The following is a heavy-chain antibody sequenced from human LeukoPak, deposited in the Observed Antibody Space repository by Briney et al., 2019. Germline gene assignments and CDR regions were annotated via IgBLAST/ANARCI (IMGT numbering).Heavy chain of an antibody. V-gene: IGHV4-34*01. CDR1: GGSFSGSY. J-gene: IGHJ5*02. CDR2: INHSGST. CDR3: ARVLSSGWYLGHNWFDP. Sequence: SETLSLTCAVYGGSFSGSYWSWIRQPPGKGLEWIGEINHSGSTNYNPSLKSRVTISVDTSKNQFSLKLSSVTAADTAVYYCARVLSSGWYLGHNWFDPWGQGTLVTVSS. D-gene: IGHD6-19*01.